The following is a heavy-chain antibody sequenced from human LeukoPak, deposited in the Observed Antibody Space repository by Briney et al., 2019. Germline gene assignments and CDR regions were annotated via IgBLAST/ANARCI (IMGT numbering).Heavy chain of an antibody. J-gene: IGHJ4*02. CDR3: ARLRRTNGDFDY. Sequence: GESLKISCQASGYSFTTYWIGWVRQMPGKGLEWMGIIHPGDSDTRYSPSFQGQVTISADKSISTAYLQWSSLTASDTAMYYCARLRRTNGDFDYWGQGTLVTVSS. V-gene: IGHV5-51*01. CDR1: GYSFTTYW. D-gene: IGHD2-8*01. CDR2: IHPGDSDT.